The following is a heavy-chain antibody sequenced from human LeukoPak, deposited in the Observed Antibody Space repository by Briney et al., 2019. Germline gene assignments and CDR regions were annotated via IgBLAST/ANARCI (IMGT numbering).Heavy chain of an antibody. Sequence: PGGSLRLSCAASGFTFSGYAMSWVRQAPGKGLEWVSAISGSGGSTYYADSVKGRFTISRDNSKNTLYLQMNSLRAEDTAVYYCAKGLVGGVKVSNYYYYYMDVWGKGTTVTVSS. V-gene: IGHV3-23*01. J-gene: IGHJ6*03. CDR1: GFTFSGYA. D-gene: IGHD3-16*01. CDR3: AKGLVGGVKVSNYYYYYMDV. CDR2: ISGSGGST.